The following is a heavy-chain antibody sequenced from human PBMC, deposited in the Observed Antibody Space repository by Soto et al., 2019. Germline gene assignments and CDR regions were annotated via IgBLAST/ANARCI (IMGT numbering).Heavy chain of an antibody. Sequence: EVQLLESGGGLVQPGGSLRLSCAASGFMFRSYAMNWVRQAPGKGLEWVSGISGGGAATYYADSVKGRFTITRDNSKNTLFLQMNSLTAEDTAGYYCAKDEKELLRLSRILYGGVFDYWGQGALVTVSS. J-gene: IGHJ4*02. V-gene: IGHV3-23*01. CDR2: ISGGGAAT. CDR3: AKDEKELLRLSRILYGGVFDY. D-gene: IGHD5-12*01. CDR1: GFMFRSYA.